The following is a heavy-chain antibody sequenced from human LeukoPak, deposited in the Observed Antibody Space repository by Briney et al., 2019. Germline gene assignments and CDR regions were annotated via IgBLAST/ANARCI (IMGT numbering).Heavy chain of an antibody. CDR2: IKQDGSEK. D-gene: IGHD3-3*01. Sequence: AGGSLRLSCAASGFTFSSYWMSWVRQAPGKGLEWVANIKQDGSEKYYVDSVKGRFTISRDNAKNSLYLQMNSLRAEDTAVYYCARAEMGTTIFGVVTRLDAFDIWGQGTMVTVSS. CDR3: ARAEMGTTIFGVVTRLDAFDI. CDR1: GFTFSSYW. V-gene: IGHV3-7*01. J-gene: IGHJ3*02.